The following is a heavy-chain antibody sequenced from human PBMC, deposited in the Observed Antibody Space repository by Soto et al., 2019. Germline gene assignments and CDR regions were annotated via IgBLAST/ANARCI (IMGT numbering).Heavy chain of an antibody. CDR2: IYYSGST. CDR3: ARHVSTSSSNSYIDDGWFDT. D-gene: IGHD2-2*01. J-gene: IGHJ5*02. CDR1: GGSISSSSYY. Sequence: QMQLQESGPGLVKPSETLSLTCTVPGGSISSSSYYWGWIRQPPGKGMDWIGTIYYSGSTYYSPYLKSRVNISVKTSKSHLSMKLNTVTAADTAMYFCARHVSTSSSNSYIDDGWFDTWGKGTLVTVYS. V-gene: IGHV4-39*01.